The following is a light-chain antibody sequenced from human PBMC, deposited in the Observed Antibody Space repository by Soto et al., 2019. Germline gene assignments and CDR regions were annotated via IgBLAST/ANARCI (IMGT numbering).Light chain of an antibody. CDR2: DAS. J-gene: IGKJ1*01. V-gene: IGKV1-5*01. CDR1: QSISSW. Sequence: DIQMTQSPSTLSASVGDRVTITCRASQSISSWLAWFQQKPGKAPKLLIYDASTRESGVPSRFRGSGYGTEFTLTISSLQPDDFATYYCQQYTSYLWTFGQGTKVDNK. CDR3: QQYTSYLWT.